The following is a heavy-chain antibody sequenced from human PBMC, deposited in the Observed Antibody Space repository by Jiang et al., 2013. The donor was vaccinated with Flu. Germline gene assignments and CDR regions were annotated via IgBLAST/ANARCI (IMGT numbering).Heavy chain of an antibody. CDR3: ARDCSGGSCPSTGFDTFDI. Sequence: IGEIYQSGSTDYNPSLRSRVTMSIDKSKNQFSLRLTSLTAADTAVYYCARDCSGGSCPSTGFDTFDIWGQGTVVTVSS. J-gene: IGHJ3*02. CDR2: IYQSGST. D-gene: IGHD2-15*01. V-gene: IGHV4-4*02.